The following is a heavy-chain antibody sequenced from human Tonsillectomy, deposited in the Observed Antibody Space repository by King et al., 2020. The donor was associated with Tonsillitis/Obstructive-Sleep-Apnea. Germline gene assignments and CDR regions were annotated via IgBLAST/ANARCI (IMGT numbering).Heavy chain of an antibody. J-gene: IGHJ4*02. V-gene: IGHV4-4*02. CDR1: GGSISSSNW. CDR3: ASWGYDFWSGYYVFHY. D-gene: IGHD3-3*01. Sequence: VQLQESGPGLVKPSGTLSLTCAVSGGSISSSNWWSWVRQPPGKGLEWIGEIYHSGSTNYNPSLKSRVTISVDKSKNQFSLKLGSVTAADTAVYYCASWGYDFWSGYYVFHYWGQGTLVTVSS. CDR2: IYHSGST.